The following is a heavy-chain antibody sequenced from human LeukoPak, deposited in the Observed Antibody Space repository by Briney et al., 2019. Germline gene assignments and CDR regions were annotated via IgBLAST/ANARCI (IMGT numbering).Heavy chain of an antibody. CDR2: INHSGST. D-gene: IGHD1-7*01. CDR1: GGSFSGYY. Sequence: SETLSLTCAVYGGSFSGYYWSWIRQPPGKGLEWIGEINHSGSTNYNPSLKGRVTISVDTSKNQFSLKLSSVTAADTAVYYCARDGNYEIDIWGQGTMVTVSS. V-gene: IGHV4-34*01. CDR3: ARDGNYEIDI. J-gene: IGHJ3*02.